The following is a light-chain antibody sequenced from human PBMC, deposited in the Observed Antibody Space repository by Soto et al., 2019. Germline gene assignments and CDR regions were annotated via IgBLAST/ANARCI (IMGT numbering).Light chain of an antibody. Sequence: DIQMTQSPSTLSASVGDRVTITCRASQSISNWLAWYQQRPGQAPKLLIYDASSLESGVPSTFSGSASGTDFTLTVSSLQPEDLATYYCQQLIMYPPTFGPGTKVDIK. CDR3: QQLIMYPPT. J-gene: IGKJ3*01. V-gene: IGKV1-5*01. CDR1: QSISNW. CDR2: DAS.